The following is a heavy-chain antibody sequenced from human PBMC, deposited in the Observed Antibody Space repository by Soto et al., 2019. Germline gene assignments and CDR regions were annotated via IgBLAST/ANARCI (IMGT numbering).Heavy chain of an antibody. J-gene: IGHJ6*02. CDR1: GYRFSSYW. V-gene: IGHV5-51*01. CDR2: IYPGDSDI. CDR3: VASIFYYGMDV. Sequence: GESLKISCKGSGYRFSSYWIGWVRQMPGKGPEWMGIIYPGDSDIRYNPSFQGQVTISADKSITTTYLQWSSLKASDTAIYYCVASIFYYGMDVWGQGTTVTVSS.